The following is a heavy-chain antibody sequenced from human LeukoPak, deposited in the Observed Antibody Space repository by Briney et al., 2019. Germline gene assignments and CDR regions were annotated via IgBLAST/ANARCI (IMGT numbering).Heavy chain of an antibody. Sequence: GGSLRLSCATSGFTFSSYEMNWVRQAPGKGLEGVSYISSSGSTIYYADSVKGRFTISRDNAKNSLYLQMNSLRAEDTAVYYCARDRARPWGDYGGSSWYYYYGMDVWGQGTTVTVSS. CDR1: GFTFSSYE. J-gene: IGHJ6*02. CDR2: ISSSGSTI. D-gene: IGHD4-17*01. CDR3: ARDRARPWGDYGGSSWYYYYGMDV. V-gene: IGHV3-48*03.